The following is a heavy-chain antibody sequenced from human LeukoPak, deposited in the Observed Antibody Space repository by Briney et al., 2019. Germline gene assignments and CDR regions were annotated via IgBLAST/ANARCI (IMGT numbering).Heavy chain of an antibody. CDR3: AKLVVVPAAMAGYFDY. CDR2: INWNGGST. Sequence: GGSLRLSCAASGFTFDDYGMSWVRQAPGKGLEWVSGINWNGGSTGYADSVKGRFTISRDNSKNTLYLQMNSLRAEDTAVYYCAKLVVVPAAMAGYFDYWGQGTLVTVSS. D-gene: IGHD2-2*01. CDR1: GFTFDDYG. V-gene: IGHV3-20*04. J-gene: IGHJ4*02.